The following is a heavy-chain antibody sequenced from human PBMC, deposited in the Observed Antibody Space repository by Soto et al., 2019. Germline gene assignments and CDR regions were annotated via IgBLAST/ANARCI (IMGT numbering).Heavy chain of an antibody. CDR2: IYYSGST. V-gene: IGHV4-59*01. J-gene: IGHJ6*02. Sequence: PSETLSLTFTVSGGSISRYYCSWIRQPPGKGLEWIGYIYYSGSTNYNPSLKSRVTISVDTYKNQFSLKLSSVTAADTAVYYCARDSVEPPFSGMDVWGQGTTVTVSS. D-gene: IGHD1-1*01. CDR3: ARDSVEPPFSGMDV. CDR1: GGSISRYY.